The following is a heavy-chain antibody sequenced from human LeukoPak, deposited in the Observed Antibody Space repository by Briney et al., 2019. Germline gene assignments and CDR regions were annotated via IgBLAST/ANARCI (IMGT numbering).Heavy chain of an antibody. D-gene: IGHD2-21*02. CDR2: ISYDGSNK. V-gene: IGHV3-30*19. J-gene: IGHJ4*02. Sequence: GGSLRLSCAASGFTFSSFGMHWVRQAPGKGLEWVAVISYDGSNKYYADSVKGRFTISRDNSKNTLYLQMNSLRAEDTAVYYCARGSHIVVVTALRDPDYWGQGTLVTVSS. CDR3: ARGSHIVVVTALRDPDY. CDR1: GFTFSSFG.